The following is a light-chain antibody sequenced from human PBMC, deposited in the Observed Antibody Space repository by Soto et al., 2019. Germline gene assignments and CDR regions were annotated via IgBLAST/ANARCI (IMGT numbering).Light chain of an antibody. CDR3: QQSYSDFRC. J-gene: IGKJ3*01. CDR2: GAS. V-gene: IGKV1-39*01. Sequence: DNQMTQSPSSLSASVGDRVTITCRASQSISRYLNWYQQNVGKAPKLLIYGASSCHSGFPSRFSGSGSRTDFTLGISSLQPEDFATYYCQQSYSDFRCFGPGTKVDIK. CDR1: QSISRY.